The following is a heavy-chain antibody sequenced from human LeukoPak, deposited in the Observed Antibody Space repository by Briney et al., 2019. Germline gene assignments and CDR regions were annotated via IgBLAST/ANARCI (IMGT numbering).Heavy chain of an antibody. Sequence: SQTLSLTCTVSGGSISSGSCYWSWIRQPAGKGLEWTGRIYTSGSTYYNPSLKSRVTISVDTSKNQFSLKLSSVTAADTAVHYCARHFLYDFWSGYPEVFDYWGQGTLVTVSS. D-gene: IGHD3-3*01. CDR1: GGSISSGSCY. CDR3: ARHFLYDFWSGYPEVFDY. J-gene: IGHJ4*02. CDR2: IYTSGST. V-gene: IGHV4-61*02.